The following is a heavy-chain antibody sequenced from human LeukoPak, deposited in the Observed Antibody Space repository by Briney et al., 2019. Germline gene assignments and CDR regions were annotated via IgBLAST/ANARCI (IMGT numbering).Heavy chain of an antibody. J-gene: IGHJ4*02. CDR3: AREWQRGIAAAGTRIEGDY. V-gene: IGHV3-7*01. D-gene: IGHD6-13*01. CDR1: GFSVSGYW. Sequence: GGSLSLSCAVSGFSVSGYWMTWVRQAPGKGLEWVANIKQDGSEKNYVDSVKGRFTISRDNAENSLFLQMNSLRVEDTAVYYCAREWQRGIAAAGTRIEGDYWGQGTLVAVSS. CDR2: IKQDGSEK.